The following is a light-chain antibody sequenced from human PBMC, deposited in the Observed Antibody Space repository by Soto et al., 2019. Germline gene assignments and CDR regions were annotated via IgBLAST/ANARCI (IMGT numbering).Light chain of an antibody. V-gene: IGKV3-11*01. Sequence: EIVLTQSPATLSAFPGDRVTLSCGASQALNTRLAWYQHKPGQAPRLLIYLTSNRAADVPSRFSAWGSETDFTLTISDVQPEDFAVYYCHQRQSWPRTFGQGTKVDIK. CDR2: LTS. CDR1: QALNTR. CDR3: HQRQSWPRT. J-gene: IGKJ1*01.